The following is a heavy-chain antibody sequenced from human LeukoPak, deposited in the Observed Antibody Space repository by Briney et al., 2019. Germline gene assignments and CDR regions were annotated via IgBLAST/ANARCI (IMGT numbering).Heavy chain of an antibody. D-gene: IGHD5-12*01. J-gene: IGHJ5*02. V-gene: IGHV4-31*03. CDR3: ARSYSGYAIA. CDR2: IYYTGST. CDR1: GGSIRSNSYY. Sequence: SETLCLTCTVSGGSIRSNSYYWSWIRQRPGKGLEWVGYIYYTGSTYYNPSLMSRVTISVDTSRNQFSLHVTSVSAADTALYYCARSYSGYAIAWGQGALVTVSS.